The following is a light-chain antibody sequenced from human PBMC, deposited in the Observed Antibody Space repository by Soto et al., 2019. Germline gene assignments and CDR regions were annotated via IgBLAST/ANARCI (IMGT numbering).Light chain of an antibody. CDR1: SSNIGAGFD. V-gene: IGLV1-40*01. J-gene: IGLJ2*01. CDR3: QSYENSLSGVV. CDR2: DND. Sequence: QSVLTQPPSVSGAPGQRIIISCTGSSSNIGAGFDVHWYQHLPGTAPKLLVYDNDNRPSGPPARFSDSRSGTSASLAITSLQADDEADYYCQSYENSLSGVVFGGGTQLTVL.